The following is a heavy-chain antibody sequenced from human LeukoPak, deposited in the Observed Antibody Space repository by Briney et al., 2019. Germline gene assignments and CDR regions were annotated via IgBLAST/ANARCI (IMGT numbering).Heavy chain of an antibody. D-gene: IGHD6-13*01. J-gene: IGHJ6*03. CDR2: ISSSGSTI. CDR1: GFTFSDCY. CDR3: ARDSQQLGRYYYSYMDV. Sequence: VGSLRLSCAASGFTFSDCYMSWIRQAPGRGLEWVSYISSSGSTIYYADSVKGRFTISRDNAKNSLYLQMNSLRAEDTAVYYCARDSQQLGRYYYSYMDVWGKGTTVTVSS. V-gene: IGHV3-11*04.